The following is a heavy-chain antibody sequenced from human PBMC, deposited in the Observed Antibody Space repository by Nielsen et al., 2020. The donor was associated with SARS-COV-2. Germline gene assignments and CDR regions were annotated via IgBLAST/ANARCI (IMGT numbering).Heavy chain of an antibody. V-gene: IGHV3-21*04. J-gene: IGHJ4*02. CDR1: GSTFSSYS. CDR3: AKDSSDYYGSGTTTGY. CDR2: ISSSSSYI. D-gene: IGHD3-10*01. Sequence: GESLKISCAASGSTFSSYSMNWVRQAPGKGLEWVSSISSSSSYIYYADSVKGRFTISRDNAKNSLYLQMNSLRAEDTALYYCAKDSSDYYGSGTTTGYWGQGTLVTVSS.